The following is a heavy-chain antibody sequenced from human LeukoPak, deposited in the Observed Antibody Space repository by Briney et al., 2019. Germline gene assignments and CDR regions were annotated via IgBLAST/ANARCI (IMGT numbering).Heavy chain of an antibody. Sequence: SETLSLTCTVSGGSISSSSYYWGWIRQPTGKWLEWIGSIYYSGSAYYNPSLKSRVTISVDTSKNQFSLKLSSVTAADTAVYYCARHVAGTTKSLEADYWGQGTLVTVSS. V-gene: IGHV4-39*01. J-gene: IGHJ4*02. D-gene: IGHD1-14*01. CDR2: IYYSGSA. CDR3: ARHVAGTTKSLEADY. CDR1: GGSISSSSYY.